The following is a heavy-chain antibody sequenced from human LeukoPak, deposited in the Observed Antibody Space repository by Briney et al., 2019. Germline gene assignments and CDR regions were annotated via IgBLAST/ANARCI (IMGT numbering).Heavy chain of an antibody. CDR3: AGYQRTGLSATGLDY. D-gene: IGHD4-17*01. J-gene: IGHJ4*02. CDR1: GGSINYDC. V-gene: IGHV4-59*01. Sequence: SETLSLTCTVSGGSINYDCWSWIRQPPGKGLEWIGYVFYSGSTNYSPSLRGRVTMSVDTSKNQFSLRLSSLTASDTAVYYCAGYQRTGLSATGLDYWGQGILVTVSS. CDR2: VFYSGST.